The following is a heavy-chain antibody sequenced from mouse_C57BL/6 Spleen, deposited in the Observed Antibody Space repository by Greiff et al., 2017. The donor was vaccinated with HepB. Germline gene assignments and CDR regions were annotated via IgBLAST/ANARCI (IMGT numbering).Heavy chain of an antibody. CDR1: GYTFTDYY. Sequence: EVQLQQSGPVLVKPGASVKMSCKASGYTFTDYYMNWVKQSHGKSLEWIGVINPYNGGTSYNQKFKGKATLTVDKSSSTAYMELNSLTSGDSAVYYCAVGGDDDGAYWGQGTLVTVSA. CDR2: INPYNGGT. D-gene: IGHD2-4*01. CDR3: AVGGDDDGAY. J-gene: IGHJ3*01. V-gene: IGHV1-19*01.